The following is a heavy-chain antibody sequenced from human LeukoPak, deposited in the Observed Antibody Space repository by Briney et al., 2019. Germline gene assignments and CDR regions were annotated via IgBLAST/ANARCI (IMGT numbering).Heavy chain of an antibody. CDR3: ARDNYGGSLDF. CDR1: GFTVSTNY. D-gene: IGHD4-23*01. J-gene: IGHJ4*02. Sequence: PGGSLRLSCAASGFTVSTNYMSWVRQAPGRGLEWVSAIYSGGTTYYADSVKGRFTISRDNSKNTLYLQMNSLRAEDTAVYYCARDNYGGSLDFWGQGTLVTVSS. CDR2: IYSGGTT. V-gene: IGHV3-66*01.